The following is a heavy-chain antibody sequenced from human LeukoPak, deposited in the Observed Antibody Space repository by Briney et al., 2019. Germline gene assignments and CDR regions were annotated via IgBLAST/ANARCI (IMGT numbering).Heavy chain of an antibody. V-gene: IGHV1-69*13. D-gene: IGHD2-15*01. CDR3: ARGMVVVVVAATHYYMDV. J-gene: IGHJ6*03. Sequence: VASVKVSCKASGGTFSSYAISWVRQAPGQGLEWMGGIIPIFGTANYAQKFQGRVTITADESTSTAYMERRSLKSEDTAVYYCARGMVVVVVAATHYYMDVWGKGTTVTVSS. CDR2: IIPIFGTA. CDR1: GGTFSSYA.